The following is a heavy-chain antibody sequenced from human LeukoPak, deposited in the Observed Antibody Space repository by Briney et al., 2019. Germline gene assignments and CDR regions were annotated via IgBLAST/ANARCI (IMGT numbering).Heavy chain of an antibody. CDR2: ISDSGDRT. V-gene: IGHV3-23*01. CDR3: AKAYSSGWFPFDS. CDR1: GFGYSMHA. Sequence: GGSLRVSCAASGFGYSMHAMSWVRQAPGKGLEWVSGISDSGDRTRYADSVKGRFTITRDNSKNTLDLQMNSLTVEDTAIYYCAKAYSSGWFPFDSWGQGTLVTVSS. D-gene: IGHD6-13*01. J-gene: IGHJ4*02.